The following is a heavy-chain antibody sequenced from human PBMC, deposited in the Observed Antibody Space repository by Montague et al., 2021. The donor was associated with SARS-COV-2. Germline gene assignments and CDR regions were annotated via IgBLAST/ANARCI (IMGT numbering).Heavy chain of an antibody. D-gene: IGHD6-13*01. J-gene: IGHJ4*02. CDR3: ARDVGWYSSSWFDY. CDR1: GGSISSGGYY. CDR2: IYYSGST. V-gene: IGHV4-31*03. Sequence: TLSLTCTVSGGSISSGGYYWSWIRQHPGKGLEWIGYIYYSGSTYYNPSLKSRVTILVDTSKNQFSLKLSSVTAADTAVYYCARDVGWYSSSWFDYWGQGTLVTVSS.